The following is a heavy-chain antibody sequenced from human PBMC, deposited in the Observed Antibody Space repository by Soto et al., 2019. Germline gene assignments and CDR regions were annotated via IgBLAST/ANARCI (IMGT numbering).Heavy chain of an antibody. D-gene: IGHD6-19*01. CDR3: ASDQSVRLVSGANYFDY. V-gene: IGHV1-18*01. J-gene: IGHJ4*02. Sequence: QVQLVQSGTEVKKPGASVKVTCKPSGYTFTTFGISWVRQAPGQGLEWLGWVSPYNGNTYSAPSLQGGSTMTTDTLRCTVDMERTGLTVNDTAVYYCASDQSVRLVSGANYFDYWGLGTLVAVSS. CDR2: VSPYNGNT. CDR1: GYTFTTFG.